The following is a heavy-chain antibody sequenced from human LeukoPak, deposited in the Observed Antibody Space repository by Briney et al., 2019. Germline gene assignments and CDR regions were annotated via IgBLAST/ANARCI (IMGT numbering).Heavy chain of an antibody. CDR3: AGGQWIQLWADVFDI. CDR1: GFTFSSYA. D-gene: IGHD5-18*01. V-gene: IGHV3-64*01. J-gene: IGHJ3*02. Sequence: PGGSLRLSCAASGFTFSSYAMHWVRQTPGKGLEYVSSITTYGDSPDYANSVRGRFTISRANSKNTLYLQMGSLIADDMAVYYCAGGQWIQLWADVFDIWGQGTMVTVSS. CDR2: ITTYGDSP.